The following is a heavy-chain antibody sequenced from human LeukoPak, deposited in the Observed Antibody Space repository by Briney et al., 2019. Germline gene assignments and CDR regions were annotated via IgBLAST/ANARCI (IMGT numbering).Heavy chain of an antibody. V-gene: IGHV3-11*01. CDR2: ISSSGSII. D-gene: IGHD2-2*01. CDR3: ARVGVPAAMHNWFDS. CDR1: GFTFSDYY. J-gene: IGHJ5*01. Sequence: PGGSLRLSCAASGFTFSDYYMTWIRQAPGKGLEWVSYISSSGSIIYNADSVKGRFTISRDNAKNSLYLQMSSLRAEDTAVYYCARVGVPAAMHNWFDSWGQGTLVIVSS.